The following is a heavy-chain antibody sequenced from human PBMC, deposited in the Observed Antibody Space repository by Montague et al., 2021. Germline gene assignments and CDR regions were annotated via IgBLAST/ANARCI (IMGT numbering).Heavy chain of an antibody. J-gene: IGHJ4*02. V-gene: IGHV3-7*05. CDR2: IRDDGGAT. D-gene: IGHD1-26*01. CDR3: ARYTYYHCDY. Sequence: SLRLSCAASGFTFSTSWMSWVRQAPGKGLEWVAHIRDDGGATYHVDSVKGRFTISRDNAKNSLYLQMSSLRAEDTAVYYCARYTYYHCDYRGQGTLVTVSS. CDR1: GFTFSTSW.